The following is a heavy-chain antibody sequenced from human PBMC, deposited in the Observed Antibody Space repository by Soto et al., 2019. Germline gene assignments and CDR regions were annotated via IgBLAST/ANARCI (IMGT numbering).Heavy chain of an antibody. CDR1: GFTFSSYW. CDR3: ARYCSSTSCYYFDY. J-gene: IGHJ4*02. Sequence: GGSLRLSCAASGFTFSSYWMHWVRQAPGKGLEWVSAISGSGGSTYYADSVKGRFTISRDNSKNTLYLQMNSLRAEDTAVYYCARYCSSTSCYYFDYWGQGTLVTVSS. V-gene: IGHV3-23*01. D-gene: IGHD2-2*01. CDR2: ISGSGGST.